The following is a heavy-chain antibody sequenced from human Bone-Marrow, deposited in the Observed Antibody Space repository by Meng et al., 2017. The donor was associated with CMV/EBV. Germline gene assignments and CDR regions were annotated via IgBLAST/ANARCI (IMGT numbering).Heavy chain of an antibody. D-gene: IGHD4-17*01. V-gene: IGHV3-21*01. CDR3: ARGWDYGDYFGDYYGMDV. CDR2: ISSSSSYI. Sequence: GGSLRLSCAASGFTFSSYSMNWVRQAPGKGLEWVSSISSSSSYIYYADSAKGRFAISRDNAKNSLYLQMNSLRAEDTAVYYCARGWDYGDYFGDYYGMDVWGQGPTVTGFS. J-gene: IGHJ6*01. CDR1: GFTFSSYS.